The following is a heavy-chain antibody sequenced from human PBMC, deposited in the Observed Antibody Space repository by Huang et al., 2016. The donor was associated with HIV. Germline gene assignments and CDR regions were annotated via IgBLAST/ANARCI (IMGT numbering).Heavy chain of an antibody. CDR3: ARVRIAAAWHSWWFDP. D-gene: IGHD6-13*01. J-gene: IGHJ5*02. CDR2: IYYSGST. CDR1: GGSISSHY. Sequence: QVQLQESGPGLVKPSETLSLTCTVSGGSISSHYWSWIRQPPGKGLEWIGSIYYSGSTNYNPSRKRRVTISVDTSKNQFSLKLSSVTAADTAVYYCARVRIAAAWHSWWFDPWGQGTLVTVSS. V-gene: IGHV4-59*11.